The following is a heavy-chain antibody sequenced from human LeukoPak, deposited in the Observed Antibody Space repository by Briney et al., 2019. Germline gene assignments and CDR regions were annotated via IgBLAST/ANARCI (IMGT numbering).Heavy chain of an antibody. CDR1: GFTVSSNY. V-gene: IGHV3-66*02. Sequence: GGSLRLSCTASGFTVSSNYMTWVRQAPGKGLEWVSIIYSSGTTYYADSVKGRFTISRDNSKNTLYLQMNSLRTEDTAVYYCARTGYLKPIDSWGQGTRVTVSS. CDR2: IYSSGTT. D-gene: IGHD3-9*01. J-gene: IGHJ4*02. CDR3: ARTGYLKPIDS.